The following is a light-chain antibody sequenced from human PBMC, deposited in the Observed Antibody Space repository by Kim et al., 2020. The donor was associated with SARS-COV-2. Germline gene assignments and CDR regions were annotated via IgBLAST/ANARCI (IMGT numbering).Light chain of an antibody. CDR1: KLGDKY. CDR3: QAWDSSTWV. CDR2: QDS. V-gene: IGLV3-1*01. Sequence: SASPGQTASITCSGDKLGDKYACWYQQKPGQSPVRVIYQDSKRPSGIPERFSGSNSGNTATLTISGTQAMDEADYYCQAWDSSTWVFGGGTQLTVL. J-gene: IGLJ3*02.